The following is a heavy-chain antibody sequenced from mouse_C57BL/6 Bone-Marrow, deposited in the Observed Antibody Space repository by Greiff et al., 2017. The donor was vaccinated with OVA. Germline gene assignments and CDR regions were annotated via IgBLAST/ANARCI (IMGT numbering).Heavy chain of an antibody. CDR1: EYEFPSHD. CDR3: ARDGYYGSSYWYFDV. V-gene: IGHV5-2*01. J-gene: IGHJ1*03. Sequence: DVHLVESGGGLVQPGESLKLSCESNEYEFPSHDMSWVRKTPEKRLELVAAINSDGGSTYYPDTMERRFIISRDNTKKTLYLQMSSLRSEDTALYYCARDGYYGSSYWYFDVWGTGTTVTVSS. D-gene: IGHD1-1*01. CDR2: INSDGGST.